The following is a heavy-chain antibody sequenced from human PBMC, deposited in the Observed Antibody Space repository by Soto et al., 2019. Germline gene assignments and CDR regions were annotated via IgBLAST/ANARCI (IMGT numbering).Heavy chain of an antibody. J-gene: IGHJ4*02. D-gene: IGHD6-13*01. Sequence: SQSLSLRCAISGDTVYSNRAAWNWIRQSPSRGLEWLGRTYYRSKWYNDYAVSVKSRITINPDTSKNQFSLQLNSVTPEDTAVYYCARAGGKQQLINYWGQGTLVTV. CDR2: TYYRSKWYN. CDR1: GDTVYSNRAA. CDR3: ARAGGKQQLINY. V-gene: IGHV6-1*01.